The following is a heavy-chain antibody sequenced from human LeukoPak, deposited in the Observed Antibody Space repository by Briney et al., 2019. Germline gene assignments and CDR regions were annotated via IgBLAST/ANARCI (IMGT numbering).Heavy chain of an antibody. Sequence: GESLETSLKGSGYRLTSYRIGWVRPMPGKGLEWMGIIYPGDSDTRYSPSFQGQVTISADKSISTAYLQWSSLKASDTAMYYCARRYDYSNAGWFDPWGQGTLVTVSS. CDR1: GYRLTSYR. D-gene: IGHD4-11*01. CDR3: ARRYDYSNAGWFDP. V-gene: IGHV5-51*01. J-gene: IGHJ5*02. CDR2: IYPGDSDT.